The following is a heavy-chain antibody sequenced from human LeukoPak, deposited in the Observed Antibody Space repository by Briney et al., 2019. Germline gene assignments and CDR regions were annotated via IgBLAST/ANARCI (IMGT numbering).Heavy chain of an antibody. J-gene: IGHJ6*02. V-gene: IGHV3-7*01. CDR1: GFTFGKYW. CDR2: IKLDGSEK. CDR3: AKDCYAGSGSYCHYGMDV. D-gene: IGHD3-10*01. Sequence: GGSLRLSCVASGFTFGKYWMSWVRQAPGKGLEWVANIKLDGSEKYYADSVKGRFTISRDNSKNTLYLQMDSLRADDTAAYYCAKDCYAGSGSYCHYGMDVWGQGTTVTVSS.